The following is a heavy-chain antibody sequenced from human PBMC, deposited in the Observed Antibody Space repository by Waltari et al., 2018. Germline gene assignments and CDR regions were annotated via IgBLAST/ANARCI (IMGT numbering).Heavy chain of an antibody. CDR3: ARDSPIAVAGAFGY. Sequence: EVQLVETGGGLIQPGGSLRLSCAASGFNFSSNYMSWVRQAPGKGLEWVSVIYSGGSTYYADSVKGRFTISRDNSKNTLYLQMNSLRAEDTAVYYCARDSPIAVAGAFGYWGQGTLVTVSS. J-gene: IGHJ4*02. D-gene: IGHD6-19*01. CDR2: IYSGGST. CDR1: GFNFSSNY. V-gene: IGHV3-53*02.